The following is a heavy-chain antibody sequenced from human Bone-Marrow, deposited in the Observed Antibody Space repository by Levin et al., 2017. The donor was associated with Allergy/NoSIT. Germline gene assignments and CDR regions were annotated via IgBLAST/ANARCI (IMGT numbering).Heavy chain of an antibody. CDR1: GFTFTDYY. J-gene: IGHJ4*02. V-gene: IGHV1-2*02. Sequence: VASVKVSCKTSGFTFTDYYLHWVRQAPGQGLEWMGWINPNTGVTNYAQKSQGRVTMTRDTSINTAYMELTWLKSDDTAVIYCARGGSRLSDWGQGTLVTVSS. CDR2: INPNTGVT. CDR3: ARGGSRLSD. D-gene: IGHD2-15*01.